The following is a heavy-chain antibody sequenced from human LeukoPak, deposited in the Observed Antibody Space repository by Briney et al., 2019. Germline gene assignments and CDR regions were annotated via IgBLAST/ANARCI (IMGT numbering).Heavy chain of an antibody. J-gene: IGHJ4*02. Sequence: ASVKVSCKASGYTFTGYYMHWVRQAPGQGLEWMGWINPNSGGTNYAQKFQGRVTMTRDTSISTAYMELSRLRSDATAVYYCARDAYDILTGYYKAPYYFDYWGQGTLVTVSS. CDR2: INPNSGGT. D-gene: IGHD3-9*01. CDR3: ARDAYDILTGYYKAPYYFDY. V-gene: IGHV1-2*02. CDR1: GYTFTGYY.